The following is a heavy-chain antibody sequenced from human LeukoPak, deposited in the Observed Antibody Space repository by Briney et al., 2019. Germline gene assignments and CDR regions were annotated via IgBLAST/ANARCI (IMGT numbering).Heavy chain of an antibody. Sequence: ASVKVSCKASGYTFTGYYMRWVRQAPGQGLEWMGWINPNSGGTNYAQKFQGRVTMTRDTSISTAYMELSRLRSDDTAVYYCARDRTVTTVYYYYYYYMDVWGKGTTVTVSS. CDR3: ARDRTVTTVYYYYYYYMDV. V-gene: IGHV1-2*02. D-gene: IGHD4-17*01. CDR2: INPNSGGT. J-gene: IGHJ6*03. CDR1: GYTFTGYY.